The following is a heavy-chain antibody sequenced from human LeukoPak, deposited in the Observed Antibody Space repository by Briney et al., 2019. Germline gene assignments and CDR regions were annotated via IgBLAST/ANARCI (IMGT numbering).Heavy chain of an antibody. V-gene: IGHV3-30*17. CDR3: ARVVSLRRTYYYYYMDV. Sequence: GGSLRLSCAASGFTFSSYAMHWVRQAPGKGLEWVAVISYDGSNKYYADSVKGRFTISRDNSKNTLYLQMNSLRAEDTAVYYCARVVSLRRTYYYYYMDVWGKGTTVTVSS. CDR1: GFTFSSYA. J-gene: IGHJ6*03. D-gene: IGHD4-17*01. CDR2: ISYDGSNK.